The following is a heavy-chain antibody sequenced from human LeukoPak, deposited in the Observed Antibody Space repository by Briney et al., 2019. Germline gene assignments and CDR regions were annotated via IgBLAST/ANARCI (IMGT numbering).Heavy chain of an antibody. V-gene: IGHV4-34*01. CDR2: INHSGST. CDR3: ARGRRYGNYYYYMDV. D-gene: IGHD1-1*01. CDR1: GGSFSGYY. Sequence: MTSETLSLTCAVYGGSFSGYYWSWIRQPPGKGLEWIGEINHSGSTNYNPSLKSRVTISVDTSKNQFSLKLSSVTAADTAVYYCARGRRYGNYYYYMDVWGKGTTVTVS. J-gene: IGHJ6*03.